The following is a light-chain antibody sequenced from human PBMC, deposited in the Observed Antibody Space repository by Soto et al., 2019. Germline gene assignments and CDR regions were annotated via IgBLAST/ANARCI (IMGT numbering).Light chain of an antibody. Sequence: QSALTQPASVSGSPGQWITISCTGTISDVGGYNYVSWYQQHPGKAPKLMIFDVSNRPSGVSNRFSGSKSGYTASLTISGLQAEDEADYYCSSYTSSSTYVFGTGTKVTVL. CDR1: ISDVGGYNY. CDR3: SSYTSSSTYV. J-gene: IGLJ1*01. CDR2: DVS. V-gene: IGLV2-14*03.